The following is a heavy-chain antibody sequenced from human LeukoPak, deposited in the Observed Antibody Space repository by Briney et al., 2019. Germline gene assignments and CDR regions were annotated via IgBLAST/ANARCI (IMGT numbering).Heavy chain of an antibody. CDR3: ARQLWFGEFHFDF. D-gene: IGHD3-10*01. J-gene: IGHJ4*02. CDR1: GGSISSTDYY. Sequence: SETLSLTCTVSGGSISSTDYYWGWIRQPPGKGLEWIGSIYYSGTIYYNPSLQSQVTLSVDTSKNQFSLKVTSMAAADTAVYYCARQLWFGEFHFDFWGQGTLVTVPS. CDR2: IYYSGTI. V-gene: IGHV4-39*01.